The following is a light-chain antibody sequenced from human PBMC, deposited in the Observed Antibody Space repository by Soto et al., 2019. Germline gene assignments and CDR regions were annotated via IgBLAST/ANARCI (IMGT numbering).Light chain of an antibody. CDR1: QSISSW. CDR2: DAS. V-gene: IGKV1-5*01. J-gene: IGKJ4*01. CDR3: QQYNSYSPLT. Sequence: DIHMTQSPSTLSASVGERVTITSRASQSISSWLAWYQQKTGKAPKLLIYDASTLESGVPPRFSGSGSGTEFTLTISSLQPDDFSTYYCQQYNSYSPLTFGGGTKVDIK.